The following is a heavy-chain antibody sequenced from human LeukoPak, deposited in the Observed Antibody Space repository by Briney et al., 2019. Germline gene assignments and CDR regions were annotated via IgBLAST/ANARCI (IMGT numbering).Heavy chain of an antibody. CDR1: GFTFSSYA. J-gene: IGHJ4*02. CDR3: AEAPNHVWLRSDS. D-gene: IGHD5-12*01. Sequence: PGGSLRLSCAAPGFTFSSYAMSWVRQAPGKGLEWVSGISGGGGTTYYADSVKGRFTISRDNSNNTLYLQMNGLRAEDTAVYYCAEAPNHVWLRSDSWGQGTLVTVSS. V-gene: IGHV3-23*01. CDR2: ISGGGGTT.